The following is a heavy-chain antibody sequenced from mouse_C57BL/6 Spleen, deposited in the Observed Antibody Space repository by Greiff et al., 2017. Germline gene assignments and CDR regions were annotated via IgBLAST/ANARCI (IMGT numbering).Heavy chain of an antibody. CDR1: GYAFSSYW. Sequence: QVQLQQSGAELVKPGASVKISCKASGYAFSSYWMNWVKQRPGKGLEWIGQIYPGDGDTNYNGKFKGKATLTADKSSSTAYMQLSSLTSEDAAVYFCARNDYGSRRYFDVWGTGTTVTVSS. J-gene: IGHJ1*03. CDR2: IYPGDGDT. V-gene: IGHV1-80*01. CDR3: ARNDYGSRRYFDV. D-gene: IGHD1-1*01.